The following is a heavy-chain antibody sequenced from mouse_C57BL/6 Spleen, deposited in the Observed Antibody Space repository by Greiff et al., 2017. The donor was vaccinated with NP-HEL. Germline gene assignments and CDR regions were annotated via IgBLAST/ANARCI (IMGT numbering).Heavy chain of an antibody. CDR1: GYAFSSSW. D-gene: IGHD1-1*01. CDR3: ARRGRWAFDY. V-gene: IGHV1-82*01. Sequence: VQLQQSGPELVKPGASVKISCKASGYAFSSSWMNWVKQRPGKGLEWIGRIYPGDGDTNYNGKFKGKATLTADKSSSTAYMQLSSLTSEDSAVYFCARRGRWAFDYWGQGTTLTVSS. J-gene: IGHJ2*01. CDR2: IYPGDGDT.